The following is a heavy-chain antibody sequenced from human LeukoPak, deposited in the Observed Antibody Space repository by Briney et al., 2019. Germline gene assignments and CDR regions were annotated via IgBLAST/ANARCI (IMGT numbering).Heavy chain of an antibody. D-gene: IGHD6-13*01. J-gene: IGHJ5*01. CDR3: AKGMGYRGSWSNWFDP. Sequence: GGSLRLSCAASGSTFRTYGMHWVRQAPGKGLEWVVVISDDGNAKKYADSVKGRFTISRDNSNNTLYLQMNTLTDDDTAVYYCAKGMGYRGSWSNWFDPWGQGTLVTVSS. CDR2: ISDDGNAK. V-gene: IGHV3-30*18. CDR1: GSTFRTYG.